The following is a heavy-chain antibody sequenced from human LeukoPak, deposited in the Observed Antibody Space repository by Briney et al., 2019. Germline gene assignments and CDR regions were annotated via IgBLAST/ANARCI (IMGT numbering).Heavy chain of an antibody. CDR1: DGSVSSSSYY. CDR2: IYYSGST. CDR3: ARGRRTAARLVPYDY. D-gene: IGHD6-6*01. J-gene: IGHJ4*02. Sequence: SETLSLTCTVSDGSVSSSSYYWGWIRQPPGKGLEWIGSIYYSGSTYYNPSLKSRVTISVDTSKNQFSLKLSSVTAADTAVYYCARGRRTAARLVPYDYWGQGTLVTVSS. V-gene: IGHV4-39*07.